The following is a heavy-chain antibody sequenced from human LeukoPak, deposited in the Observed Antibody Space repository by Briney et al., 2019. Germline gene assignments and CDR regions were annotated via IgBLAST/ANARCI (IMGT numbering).Heavy chain of an antibody. V-gene: IGHV3-48*03. J-gene: IGHJ4*02. Sequence: PGGSLRLSCAASGFTFSSYEMNWVRQAPGKGLEWVSYISSSGSTIYYADSVKGRFTISRDNAKNSLYLQMNSLRAEDTAVYYCARDRIAAAGTGVFDYWGQGTLVTVSS. D-gene: IGHD6-13*01. CDR1: GFTFSSYE. CDR2: ISSSGSTI. CDR3: ARDRIAAAGTGVFDY.